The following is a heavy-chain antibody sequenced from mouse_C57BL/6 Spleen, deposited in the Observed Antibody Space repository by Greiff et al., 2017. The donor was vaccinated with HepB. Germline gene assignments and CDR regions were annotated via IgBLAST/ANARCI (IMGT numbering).Heavy chain of an antibody. J-gene: IGHJ1*03. Sequence: VKLMESGPGLVAPSQSLSITCTVSGFSLTSYAISWVRQPPGKGLEWLGVIWTGGGTNYNSALKSRLSISKDNSKSQVFLKMNSLQTDDTARYYCARNKDYDYGWYFDVWGTGTTVTVSS. CDR1: GFSLTSYA. V-gene: IGHV2-9-1*01. D-gene: IGHD2-4*01. CDR2: IWTGGGT. CDR3: ARNKDYDYGWYFDV.